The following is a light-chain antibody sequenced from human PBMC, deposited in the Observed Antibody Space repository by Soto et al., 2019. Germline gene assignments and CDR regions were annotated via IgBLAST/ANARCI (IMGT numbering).Light chain of an antibody. J-gene: IGLJ2*01. Sequence: QSALTQPASVSGSPGQSITISCTGTSSDVGGYNYVSWYQQHPDKTPKLMIFEVSNRPSGVSNRVSGSKSGNTASLTISGLQAEDEADYYCSSYISTSPVVFGGGTKLTVL. V-gene: IGLV2-14*01. CDR3: SSYISTSPVV. CDR1: SSDVGGYNY. CDR2: EVS.